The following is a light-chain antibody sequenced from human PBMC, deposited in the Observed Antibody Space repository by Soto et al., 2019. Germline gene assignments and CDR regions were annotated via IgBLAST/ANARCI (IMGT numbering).Light chain of an antibody. CDR1: QSVLYSSNNKNY. V-gene: IGKV4-1*01. Sequence: DIVMTQSPYSLAVSLGERATINCKSSQSVLYSSNNKNYLAWYQQKPGQPPKLLIYWASTRESGVPDRFSGSGSGTDFTLTISSLQAEDVAVYYCQQYYSTLITFGQGTRLEI. J-gene: IGKJ5*01. CDR3: QQYYSTLIT. CDR2: WAS.